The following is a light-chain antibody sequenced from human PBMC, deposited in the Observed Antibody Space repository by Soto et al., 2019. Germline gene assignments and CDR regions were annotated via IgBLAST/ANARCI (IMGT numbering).Light chain of an antibody. CDR3: HQYNYWPGT. Sequence: LMTQSPAILSVSPGERVTLSCRASQDVGINLAWYQQKPGHAPRLVVYGASTRATAFRARFSGSGSGTEFTLTISSLQSEDLAVYYCHQYNYWPGTFGQGTKLEIK. CDR2: GAS. V-gene: IGKV3-15*01. CDR1: QDVGIN. J-gene: IGKJ2*01.